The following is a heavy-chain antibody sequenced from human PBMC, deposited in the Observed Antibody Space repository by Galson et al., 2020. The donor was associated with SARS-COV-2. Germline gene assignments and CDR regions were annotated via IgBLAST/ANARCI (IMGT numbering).Heavy chain of an antibody. Sequence: SETLSLTCSVSGGSISRGSYYWSWIRQPAGKGLEWIGRIHTSGSTKYNHSLKSRVTISVDTSKNQFSLQLSSVTAADTAVYYCARDGYNSGGYFDNWGQGILVTVSS. CDR1: GGSISRGSYY. V-gene: IGHV4-61*02. J-gene: IGHJ4*02. CDR2: IHTSGST. D-gene: IGHD5-12*01. CDR3: ARDGYNSGGYFDN.